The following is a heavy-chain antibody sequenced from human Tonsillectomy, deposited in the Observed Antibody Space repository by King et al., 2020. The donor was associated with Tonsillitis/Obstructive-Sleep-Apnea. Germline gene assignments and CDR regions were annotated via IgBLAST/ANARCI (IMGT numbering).Heavy chain of an antibody. J-gene: IGHJ4*02. V-gene: IGHV3-33*01. CDR2: IWYDGSNK. D-gene: IGHD3-3*01. CDR1: GFTFSTYG. Sequence: VQLVESGGGVVQPGRSLRVSCAASGFTFSTYGMHWVRQAPGRGREWVAVIWYDGSNKYYADSVKGRFTISRDNSKNTLYLQMNSLRAEDTAVYYCVRAREVNFDCWGQGTLVTVSS. CDR3: VRAREVNFDC.